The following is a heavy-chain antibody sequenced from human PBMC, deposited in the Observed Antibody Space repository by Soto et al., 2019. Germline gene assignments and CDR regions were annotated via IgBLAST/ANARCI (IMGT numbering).Heavy chain of an antibody. CDR3: ARDSTIDREYYDSSGILDY. CDR1: GLTFSSYG. V-gene: IGHV3-33*01. D-gene: IGHD3-22*01. Sequence: PGGSLRVSCAASGLTFSSYGMHWVRQAQGKGLEWVAVIWYDGSNKYYADSVKGRFTISRDNSKNTLYLQMNSLRAEDTAVYYCARDSTIDREYYDSSGILDYWGQGTLVTVSS. J-gene: IGHJ4*02. CDR2: IWYDGSNK.